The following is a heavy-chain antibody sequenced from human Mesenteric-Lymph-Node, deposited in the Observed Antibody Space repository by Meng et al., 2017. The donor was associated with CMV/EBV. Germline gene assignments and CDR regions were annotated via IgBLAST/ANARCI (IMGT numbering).Heavy chain of an antibody. V-gene: IGHV1-69*05. Sequence: SVKVSCKASGYSFSDYDINWVRQAPGQGLEWMGGIIPIFGTANYAQKFQGRVTITTDESTSTAYMALSSLRSEDTAVYYCARDLGDSYYYYGMDVWGQGTTVTVSS. CDR1: GYSFSDYD. CDR2: IIPIFGTA. D-gene: IGHD2-21*02. J-gene: IGHJ6*02. CDR3: ARDLGDSYYYYGMDV.